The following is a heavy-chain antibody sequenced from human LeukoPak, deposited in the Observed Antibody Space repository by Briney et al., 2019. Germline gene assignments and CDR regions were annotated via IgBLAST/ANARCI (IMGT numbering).Heavy chain of an antibody. CDR2: INHSGST. CDR3: ARGLRDDLWSGYSARDLGMPFDY. V-gene: IGHV4-34*01. CDR1: GGSFSGYY. D-gene: IGHD3-3*01. Sequence: SETLSLTCAVYGGSFSGYYWSWIRQPPGKGLEWIGEINHSGSTNYNPSLKSRVTISVDTSKNQFSLKLSSVTAADTAVYYCARGLRDDLWSGYSARDLGMPFDYWGQGTLVTVSS. J-gene: IGHJ4*02.